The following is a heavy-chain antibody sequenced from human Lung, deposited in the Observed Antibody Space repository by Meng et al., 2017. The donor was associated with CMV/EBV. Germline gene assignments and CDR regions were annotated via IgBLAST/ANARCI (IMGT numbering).Heavy chain of an antibody. CDR2: IFYSRST. J-gene: IGHJ4*02. Sequence: QVQLQESGPGLVKPSQTLSLTCTVSGDSISSGAYYWGWLRQPPVKGLEWIGYIFYSRSTYHNPSIGSGVTMSVDTYKNQFSLRLSSVTAADTAIYFCARTALVTAKFDSWGQGTLVTVSS. CDR1: GDSISSGAYY. CDR3: ARTALVTAKFDS. V-gene: IGHV4-31*03. D-gene: IGHD2-21*02.